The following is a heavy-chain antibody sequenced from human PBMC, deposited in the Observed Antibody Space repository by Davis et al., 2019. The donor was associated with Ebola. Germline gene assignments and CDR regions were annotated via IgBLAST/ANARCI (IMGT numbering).Heavy chain of an antibody. CDR3: ARAQFPTTSDH. Sequence: AASVKVSCKASGYTFTGYYMHWVRQAPGQGLEWMGRINPNSGGTNYAQKFQGRVTITADESTSTAYMELSSLRSDDTAVYYCARAQFPTTSDHWGQGTLVTVSS. CDR2: INPNSGGT. J-gene: IGHJ4*02. CDR1: GYTFTGYY. D-gene: IGHD1-1*01. V-gene: IGHV1-2*06.